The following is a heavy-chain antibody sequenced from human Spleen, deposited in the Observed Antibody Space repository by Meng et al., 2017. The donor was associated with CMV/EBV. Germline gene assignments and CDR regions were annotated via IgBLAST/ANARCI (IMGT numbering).Heavy chain of an antibody. CDR3: ARDMFGSSSGTFGGY. Sequence: ASVKVSCKASGYTFTSYGISWVRQAPGQGLEWMGWISGYNANTNYAQKLQGRVTMTTDTSTSTAYMELRSLRSDDTAVYYCARDMFGSSSGTFGGYWGQGTLVTVSS. D-gene: IGHD6-6*01. V-gene: IGHV1-18*01. J-gene: IGHJ4*02. CDR2: ISGYNANT. CDR1: GYTFTSYG.